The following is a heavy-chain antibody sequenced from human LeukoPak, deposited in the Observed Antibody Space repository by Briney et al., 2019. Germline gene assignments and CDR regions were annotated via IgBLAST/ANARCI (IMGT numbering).Heavy chain of an antibody. CDR2: INWNGGST. J-gene: IGHJ4*02. D-gene: IGHD3-22*01. CDR1: GFNFDDYG. V-gene: IGHV3-20*04. CDR3: ARGYYYDSSGYYHDNFDY. Sequence: GGSLRPSCAASGFNFDDYGMSWVRQAPGKGLEWVSGINWNGGSTGYADSVKGRFTISRDNAKNSLYLQMNSLRAEDTALYYCARGYYYDSSGYYHDNFDYWGQGTLVTVSS.